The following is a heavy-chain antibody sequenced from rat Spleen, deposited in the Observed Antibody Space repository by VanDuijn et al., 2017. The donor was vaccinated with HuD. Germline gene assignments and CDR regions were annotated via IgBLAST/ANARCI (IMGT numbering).Heavy chain of an antibody. Sequence: EVQLVESGGGLVQPGGTLKLSCAASGITFSNYAMAWVRQAPTKGLEWVATIVFDSSGIYYRDSVKGRFTVSRDNTKNTLFLQMDSLRSEDTATYYCTRNNPEDVMDAWGQGASVTVSS. J-gene: IGHJ4*01. V-gene: IGHV5-29*01. CDR2: IVFDSSGI. D-gene: IGHD1-10*01. CDR1: GITFSNYA. CDR3: TRNNPEDVMDA.